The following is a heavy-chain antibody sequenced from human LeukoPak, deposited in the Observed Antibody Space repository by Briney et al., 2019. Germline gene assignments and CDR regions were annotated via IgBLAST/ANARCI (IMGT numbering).Heavy chain of an antibody. CDR2: ISSNGGST. Sequence: GGSLRLSCAASGFTFSSYAMHWVRQAPGKGLEYVSAISSNGGSTYYANSVKGRFTISRDNSKNTLYLQMGSLRAGDMAVYYCASSSWSSEYFHYWGQGTLVTVSS. CDR3: ASSSWSSEYFHY. CDR1: GFTFSSYA. J-gene: IGHJ1*01. D-gene: IGHD6-13*01. V-gene: IGHV3-64*01.